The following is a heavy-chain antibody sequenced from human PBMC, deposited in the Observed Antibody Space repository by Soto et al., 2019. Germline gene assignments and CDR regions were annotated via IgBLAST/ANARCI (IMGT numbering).Heavy chain of an antibody. CDR2: ISTSGDGT. Sequence: GGFLRLSCAASGFTFSNFAMTWVRQAPGKGLEWVSTISTSGDGTYYADSVKGRFTISRDNSKNTLYLQMDSLRAEDTAVYYCAKDRPSSSSSKMDVWGEGTTVTVSS. CDR3: AKDRPSSSSSKMDV. CDR1: GFTFSNFA. J-gene: IGHJ6*04. D-gene: IGHD6-6*01. V-gene: IGHV3-23*01.